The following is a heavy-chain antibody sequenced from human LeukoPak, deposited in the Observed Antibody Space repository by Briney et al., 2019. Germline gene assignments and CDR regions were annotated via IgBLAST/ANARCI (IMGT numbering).Heavy chain of an antibody. Sequence: GGSLRLSCAASGFTFSSYWMSWVRQAPGKGLEWVAHMKYDGSEKYYADSVKGRSTISRDNSKNTLYLQMNSLRAEDTAVYDCVKAEPENWGQGTLVTVSS. V-gene: IGHV3-7*01. J-gene: IGHJ4*02. CDR3: VKAEPEN. CDR2: MKYDGSEK. CDR1: GFTFSSYW.